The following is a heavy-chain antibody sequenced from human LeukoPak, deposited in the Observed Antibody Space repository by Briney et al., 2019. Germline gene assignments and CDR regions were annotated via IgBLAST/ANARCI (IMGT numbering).Heavy chain of an antibody. CDR1: GGSFGGYY. Sequence: PSETLSLTCGVSGGSFGGYYWSWIRQSPGKGLEWIGEKTESGSTNYNPSLESRVTVSVDASKKQFSLNLRSVTAADTAVYYCARGRSNSYFLGDSWGQGTLVTVSS. D-gene: IGHD5-18*01. J-gene: IGHJ4*02. CDR3: ARGRSNSYFLGDS. CDR2: KTESGST. V-gene: IGHV4-34*01.